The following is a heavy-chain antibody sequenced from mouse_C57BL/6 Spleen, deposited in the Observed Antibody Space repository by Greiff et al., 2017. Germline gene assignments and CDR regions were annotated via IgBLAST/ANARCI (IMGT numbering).Heavy chain of an antibody. V-gene: IGHV14-2*01. Sequence: EVKLMESGAELVKPGASVKLSCTASGFNIKDYYMHWVKQRTEQGLEWIGRIDPEDGETKYAPNFQGKATITADTSSNTADLQLSSLTSEDTAVYYCAGGEGFITTVVTPFAYWGQGTLVTVSA. CDR1: GFNIKDYY. CDR2: IDPEDGET. CDR3: AGGEGFITTVVTPFAY. J-gene: IGHJ3*01. D-gene: IGHD1-1*01.